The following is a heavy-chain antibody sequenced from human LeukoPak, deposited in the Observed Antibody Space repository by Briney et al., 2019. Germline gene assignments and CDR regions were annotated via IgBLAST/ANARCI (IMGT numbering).Heavy chain of an antibody. J-gene: IGHJ4*02. V-gene: IGHV3-7*01. CDR2: IKKDGSGI. D-gene: IGHD6-13*01. CDR1: EFPFSDSW. CDR3: ARDRRIAAAGLFDY. Sequence: GGSLRLSCAVSEFPFSDSWMYWVRQAPGKGLEGVANIKKDGSGISYVDSVQGRFIISRDNAKNSLYLQMNSLRVEDTAVYYCARDRRIAAAGLFDYWGQGTLVTVSS.